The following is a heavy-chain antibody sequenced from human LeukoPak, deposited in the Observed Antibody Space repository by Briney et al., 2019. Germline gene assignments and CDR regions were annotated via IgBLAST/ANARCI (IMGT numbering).Heavy chain of an antibody. CDR1: GGTFSSYA. V-gene: IGHV1-69*04. CDR3: ARDLQGITIPRI. Sequence: ASVKVSCKASGGTFSSYAISWVRQAPGQGLEWMGRIIPILGIANYAQKFQGRVTITADKSTSTAYMELSSLRSEDPAVYYCARDLQGITIPRIWGQGTLVTVSS. CDR2: IIPILGIA. J-gene: IGHJ4*02. D-gene: IGHD3-10*01.